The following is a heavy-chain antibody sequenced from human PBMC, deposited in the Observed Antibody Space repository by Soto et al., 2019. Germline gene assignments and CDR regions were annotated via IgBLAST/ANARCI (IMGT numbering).Heavy chain of an antibody. J-gene: IGHJ4*02. CDR2: IWHDGSNE. CDR1: GFPFNNYA. V-gene: IGHV3-33*01. D-gene: IGHD2-21*02. Sequence: GGSLRLSCAASGFPFNNYAMHWVRQAPGKGLEWVAVIWHDGSNEHYADSVKGRFRIARDNSNNTLYLQMNSLRGEDTALYYCARDDVSMVTTFLDYWGRGTLVTVSS. CDR3: ARDDVSMVTTFLDY.